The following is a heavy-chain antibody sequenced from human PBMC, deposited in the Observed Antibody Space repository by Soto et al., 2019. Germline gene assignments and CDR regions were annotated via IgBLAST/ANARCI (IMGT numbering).Heavy chain of an antibody. CDR1: DYTITNFG. Sequence: QFQLLQAGAEVKKPGASVKVTCKASDYTITNFGISWVRQATGQGREWMGWISAYNGNTNYAQNFQVRVTMTTDTSTSTAYMELRSRSSDATAVYYCARGGAPMDSWGQGTLVTVSS. V-gene: IGHV1-18*01. J-gene: IGHJ4*02. CDR3: ARGGAPMDS. CDR2: ISAYNGNT. D-gene: IGHD3-16*01.